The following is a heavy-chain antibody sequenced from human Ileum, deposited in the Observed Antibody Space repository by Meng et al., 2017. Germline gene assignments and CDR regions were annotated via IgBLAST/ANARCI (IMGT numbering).Heavy chain of an antibody. J-gene: IGHJ4*02. CDR3: ARSGVTTVTYLD. CDR1: GGSFSTYY. CDR2: ISRSGTT. D-gene: IGHD4-11*01. V-gene: IGHV4-34*01. Sequence: GQLQRWGAGLLKPSETLSLTCAIGGGSFSTYYWSWIRQPPGKGLEWIGEISRSGTTNYNPSLKSRVTISVDTSKNQFSLTVTSVTAADSALYYCARSGVTTVTYLDWGQGTLVTVSS.